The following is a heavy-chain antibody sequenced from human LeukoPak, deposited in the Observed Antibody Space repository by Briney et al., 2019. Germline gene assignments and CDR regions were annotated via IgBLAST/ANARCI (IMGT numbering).Heavy chain of an antibody. V-gene: IGHV1-2*02. CDR1: GHTFTGYY. D-gene: IGHD5-12*01. J-gene: IGHJ4*02. CDR2: INPNSGGT. CDR3: ATNEVVGLYSYFDY. Sequence: ASVKVSCKASGHTFTGYYMHWVRQAPGQGLEWMGWINPNSGGTNHAQKFQGRVTMTRDTSVSTAYMELSRLRSDDTAVYYCATNEVVGLYSYFDYWGQGTLVTVSS.